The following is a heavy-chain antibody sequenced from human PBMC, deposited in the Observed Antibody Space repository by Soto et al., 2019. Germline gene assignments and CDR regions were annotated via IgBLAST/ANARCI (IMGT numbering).Heavy chain of an antibody. CDR3: ARGDCVGGSCYSLAGSFYYYMDA. CDR2: INSDGSVS. Sequence: EVQLVESGGGLVQPGGSLRLSCAASGFTFSNYWMYWVRQAPGKGLEWVSRINSDGSVSSYADSVEGRLTISRDNVKNTLYLQMDSLRAEDTAVYYCARGDCVGGSCYSLAGSFYYYMDAWGKGTTVTVFS. D-gene: IGHD2-15*01. J-gene: IGHJ6*03. V-gene: IGHV3-74*02. CDR1: GFTFSNYW.